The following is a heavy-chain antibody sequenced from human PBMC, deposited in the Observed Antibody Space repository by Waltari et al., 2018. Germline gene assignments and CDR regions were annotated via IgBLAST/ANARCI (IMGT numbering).Heavy chain of an antibody. V-gene: IGHV1-2*06. Sequence: QVQLVQSGAEVKKPGASVTVSCTASGSTFTGSYLHWVRQAPGQGLEWMGRINPNSGGTNYAQKFQGRVTMTRDTSISTAYMELSRLRSDDTAVYYCARGLRGPIAVADYWGQGTLVTVSS. D-gene: IGHD6-19*01. CDR2: INPNSGGT. J-gene: IGHJ4*02. CDR1: GSTFTGSY. CDR3: ARGLRGPIAVADY.